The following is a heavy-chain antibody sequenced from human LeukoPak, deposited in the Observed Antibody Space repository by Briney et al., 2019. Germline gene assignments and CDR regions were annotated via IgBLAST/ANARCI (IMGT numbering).Heavy chain of an antibody. CDR3: ARWSLASLGYGMDV. CDR1: GYTFTGYY. D-gene: IGHD3-3*01. Sequence: ASVKVSCKASGYTFTGYYMHWVRQAPGQGLEWMGWINPNSGGTNYAQKFQGWVTMTRDTSISTAYMEPSRLRSDDTAVYYCARWSLASLGYGMDVWGQGTTVTVSS. V-gene: IGHV1-2*04. J-gene: IGHJ6*02. CDR2: INPNSGGT.